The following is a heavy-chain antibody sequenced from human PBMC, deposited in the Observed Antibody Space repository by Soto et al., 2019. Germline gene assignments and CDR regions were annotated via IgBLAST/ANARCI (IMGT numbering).Heavy chain of an antibody. J-gene: IGHJ4*02. V-gene: IGHV4-59*12. Sequence: PSETLSLTCSVSNGSISGFYWTWIRQPTGKILEWIGYIHYSGRTDYNPSLTSRATMSVDTSKNQFSLNLKSITAADTAVYCCVRVGVEFVNHFVSWGRGALVNVST. CDR2: IHYSGRT. CDR3: VRVGVEFVNHFVS. D-gene: IGHD3-10*01. CDR1: NGSISGFY.